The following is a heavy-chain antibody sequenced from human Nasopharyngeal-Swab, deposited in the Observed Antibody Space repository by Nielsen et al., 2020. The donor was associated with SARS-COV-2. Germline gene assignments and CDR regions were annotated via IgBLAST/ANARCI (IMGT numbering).Heavy chain of an antibody. CDR3: ARVYCSSTSCRGYFDY. V-gene: IGHV1-18*01. CDR1: GYTFTSYG. CDR2: ISAYNGNT. Sequence: ASVKVSCKASGYTFTSYGISWVRQAPGQGLEWMGWISAYNGNTNYAQKLQGRVTMTRNTSISTAYMELSSLRSEDTAVYYCARVYCSSTSCRGYFDYWGQGTLVTVSS. J-gene: IGHJ4*02. D-gene: IGHD2-2*01.